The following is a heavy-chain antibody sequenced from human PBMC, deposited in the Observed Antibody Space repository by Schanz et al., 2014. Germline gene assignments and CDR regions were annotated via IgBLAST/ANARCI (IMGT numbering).Heavy chain of an antibody. V-gene: IGHV1-2*06. CDR2: INPNSGGT. Sequence: QVQLVQSGAEVKKLGASVKVSCKASGYTFTDYYMHWVRQAPGQGLEWMGRINPNSGGTNFAQKFQGRVTMTRDTSITTAYMDLSGLTSDDTAVYAREKGHGYSGLSWGQGTLLAVSS. CDR1: GYTFTDYY. D-gene: IGHD5-12*01. CDR3: EKGHGYSGLS. J-gene: IGHJ5*02.